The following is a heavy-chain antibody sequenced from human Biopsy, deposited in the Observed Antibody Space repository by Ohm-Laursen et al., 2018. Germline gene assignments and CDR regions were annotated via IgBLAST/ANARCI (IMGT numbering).Heavy chain of an antibody. J-gene: IGHJ1*01. CDR3: ATKLTGYFHH. D-gene: IGHD3-9*01. V-gene: IGHV1-69*06. CDR2: NIPILGTG. CDR1: GGTFSNYG. Sequence: ASVKVSCKAPGGTFSNYGVNWVRQAPGQGLEWLGGNIPILGTGNYAQKFQDRVTVAADTSTSTATMGLRSLRSDDTAVYYCATKLTGYFHHWGQGTLVTVSS.